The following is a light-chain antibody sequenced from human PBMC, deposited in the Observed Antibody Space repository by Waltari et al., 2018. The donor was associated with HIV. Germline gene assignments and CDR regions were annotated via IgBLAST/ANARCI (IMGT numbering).Light chain of an antibody. CDR1: QNIGNW. V-gene: IGKV1-5*03. J-gene: IGKJ2*01. CDR2: KAS. CDR3: QQYYNFPVT. Sequence: DIQMTQSPSTLSATIGDRVSFTCRASQNIGNWLAWYQQKPGKAPNLLISKASNLESGVPANFSGSGSGTHFTLTISGLRPDDFASYYCQQYYNFPVTCGQGTKL.